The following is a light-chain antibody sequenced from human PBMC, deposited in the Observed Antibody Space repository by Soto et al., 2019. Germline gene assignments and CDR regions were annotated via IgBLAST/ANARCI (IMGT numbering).Light chain of an antibody. Sequence: EIVLTQSPGTLPLSQGERATLSCRASQSVSSSYLAWYQQKPGQAPRLLIYGASSRATGIPDRFSGSGSGTDFTLTISRLEPEDFAVYYCQQYGSSPETFGQGTKVEIK. V-gene: IGKV3-20*01. CDR1: QSVSSSY. CDR3: QQYGSSPET. J-gene: IGKJ1*01. CDR2: GAS.